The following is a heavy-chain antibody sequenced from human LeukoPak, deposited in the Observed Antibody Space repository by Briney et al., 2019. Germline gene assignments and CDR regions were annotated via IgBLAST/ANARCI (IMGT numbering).Heavy chain of an antibody. D-gene: IGHD3-10*01. J-gene: IGHJ4*02. CDR2: ISGSGGST. CDR1: GFTVSSYA. Sequence: GGSLRLSCAASGFTVSSYAMSWVRQAPGKGLEWVSAISGSGGSTYYADSVKGRFTISRDNSKNTLYLQMNSLRAEDTAVYYCAKDRGSGSYYLYGVFDYWGQGTLVTVPS. V-gene: IGHV3-23*01. CDR3: AKDRGSGSYYLYGVFDY.